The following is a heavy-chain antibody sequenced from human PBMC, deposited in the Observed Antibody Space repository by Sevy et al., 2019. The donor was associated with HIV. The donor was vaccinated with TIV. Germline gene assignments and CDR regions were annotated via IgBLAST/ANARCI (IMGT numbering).Heavy chain of an antibody. V-gene: IGHV3-30*04. D-gene: IGHD2-21*02. Sequence: GGSLRLSCADSGFTFIDYAMNWVRQAPGKGLEWVAAISDDGSKTYYADSVNGRFTISRDNSKNTLYLQMNSLRADDTAVYYCARGRVTSYYFDYWGQGTLVTVSS. J-gene: IGHJ4*02. CDR2: ISDDGSKT. CDR1: GFTFIDYA. CDR3: ARGRVTSYYFDY.